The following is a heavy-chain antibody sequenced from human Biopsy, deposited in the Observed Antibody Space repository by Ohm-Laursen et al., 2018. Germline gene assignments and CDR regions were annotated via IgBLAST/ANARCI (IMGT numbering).Heavy chain of an antibody. D-gene: IGHD4-23*01. V-gene: IGHV4-59*11. CDR3: ARGSNDFGGLYFPR. Sequence: SQTLSLTYTVSGGSFTGHYWSWIRQPPGKGLEWIGHISYTGYTSYNASLKSRVTISLDISRKHFSLRLTSLAAADTAVYYCARGSNDFGGLYFPRWGQGTLLTVSS. CDR2: ISYTGYT. J-gene: IGHJ4*02. CDR1: GGSFTGHY.